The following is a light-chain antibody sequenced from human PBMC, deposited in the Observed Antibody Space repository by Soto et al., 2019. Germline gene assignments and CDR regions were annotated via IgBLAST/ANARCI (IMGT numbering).Light chain of an antibody. V-gene: IGKV1-5*01. CDR1: QSISSW. J-gene: IGKJ1*01. CDR3: QQYNGNSET. CDR2: DAS. Sequence: DIQMTQSPSTLSASVGDRVTITCRASQSISSWLAWYQQKSGKAPKLLIYDASILESGVPSRFSGSGSGTEFTLTISSLQPDDFATYYCQQYNGNSETFGQGTKVDIK.